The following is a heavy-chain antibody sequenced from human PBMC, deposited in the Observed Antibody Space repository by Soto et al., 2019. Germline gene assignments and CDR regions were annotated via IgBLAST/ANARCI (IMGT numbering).Heavy chain of an antibody. V-gene: IGHV1-18*01. CDR1: GYTFTSFG. Sequence: QGQLVQSGAEVKKPGASVKVSCKASGYTFTSFGISWVRQAPGQGLEWMGWISAYNGNTNYAQKVQGRVTMTTDTSTSTAYMELRSLRSDDTAVYYYARDSGNLGNWAYFFDYWGQGTLVTVSS. D-gene: IGHD7-27*01. CDR3: ARDSGNLGNWAYFFDY. J-gene: IGHJ4*02. CDR2: ISAYNGNT.